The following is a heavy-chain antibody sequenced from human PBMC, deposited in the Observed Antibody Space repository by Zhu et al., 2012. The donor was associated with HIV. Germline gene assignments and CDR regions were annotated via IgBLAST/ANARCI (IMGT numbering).Heavy chain of an antibody. CDR2: IYYSGTT. D-gene: IGHD6-19*01. CDR1: GGSITSSSYY. Sequence: QVQLQESGPGLVKSSETLSLTCTVSGGSITSSSYYWGWIRQPPGKGLEWVGTIYYSGTTYYNPSLKSRVTMSVDTSKNQFSLKLSSVTAADSGVYYCARQYSGYSSGWYVTAEYFQEWGQGTLVTVSS. CDR3: ARQYSGYSSGWYVTAEYFQE. V-gene: IGHV4-39*07. J-gene: IGHJ1*01.